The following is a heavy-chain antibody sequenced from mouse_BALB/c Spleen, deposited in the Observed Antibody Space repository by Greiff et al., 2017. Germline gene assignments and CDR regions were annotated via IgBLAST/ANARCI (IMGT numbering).Heavy chain of an antibody. D-gene: IGHD2-1*01. J-gene: IGHJ1*01. Sequence: EVKVEESGPRLVKPSQTLSLTCSVTGDSITSGYWNWIRKFPGNKLEYMGYISYSGSTYYNPSLKSRISITRDTSKNQYYLQLNSVTTEDTATYYCARYYGNYWYFDVWGAGTTVTVSS. CDR2: ISYSGST. CDR3: ARYYGNYWYFDV. CDR1: GDSITSGY. V-gene: IGHV3-8*02.